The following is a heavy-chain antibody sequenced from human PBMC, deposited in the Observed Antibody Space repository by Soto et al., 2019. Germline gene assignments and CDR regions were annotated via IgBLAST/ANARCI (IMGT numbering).Heavy chain of an antibody. CDR1: GGSISDTNYY. V-gene: IGHV4-39*01. J-gene: IGHJ4*02. D-gene: IGHD6-19*01. Sequence: PSETLSLTCTVSGGSISDTNYYWGWIRQPPGKGLEWIGAVYSSGKTYYNPSLKGRLTISMDTSENQFSLRLSSVTAADTAVYYCARLSSGWDIDYWGQGPLVTVSS. CDR2: VYSSGKT. CDR3: ARLSSGWDIDY.